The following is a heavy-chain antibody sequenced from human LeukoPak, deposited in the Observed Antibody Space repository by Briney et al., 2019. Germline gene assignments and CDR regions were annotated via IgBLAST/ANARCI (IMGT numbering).Heavy chain of an antibody. V-gene: IGHV4-34*01. Sequence: KPSETLSLTCAVYGGSFSGYYWSWIRQPPGKGLEWIGEINHSGSTNYNPSLKSRVTISVDTSKNQFSLKLSSVTAADTAVYYCARGDKQYWGQGTLVTVSS. CDR2: INHSGST. CDR1: GGSFSGYY. CDR3: ARGDKQY. J-gene: IGHJ4*02. D-gene: IGHD6-13*01.